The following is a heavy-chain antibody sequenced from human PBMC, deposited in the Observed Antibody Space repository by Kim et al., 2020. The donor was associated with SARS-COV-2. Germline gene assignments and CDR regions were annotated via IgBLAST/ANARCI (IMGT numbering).Heavy chain of an antibody. V-gene: IGHV1-18*01. D-gene: IGHD5-12*01. Sequence: YAQKLQGRVTMTTDTSTSKAYMELRSLRSDDTAVYYCARDQDGGYDHFDYWGQGTLVTVSS. CDR3: ARDQDGGYDHFDY. J-gene: IGHJ4*02.